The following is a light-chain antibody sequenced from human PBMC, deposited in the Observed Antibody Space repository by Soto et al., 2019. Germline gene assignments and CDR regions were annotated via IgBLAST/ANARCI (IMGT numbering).Light chain of an antibody. V-gene: IGKV1-13*02. Sequence: AIQLTPSPSSLSASVGDRVTITCRASQGISSALAWYQQKPGKAPKLMISDASSLESGVPSRCSGSGSGTDFTLTISSLQPYDFATHYSDEFNSYPTFGPGTKVDIE. CDR3: DEFNSYPT. J-gene: IGKJ3*01. CDR1: QGISSA. CDR2: DAS.